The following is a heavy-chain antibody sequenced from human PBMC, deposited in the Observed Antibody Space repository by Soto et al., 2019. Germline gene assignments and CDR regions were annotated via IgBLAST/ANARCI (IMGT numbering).Heavy chain of an antibody. CDR2: IVVGSGNT. Sequence: SVQVSCKASGCTFTSYAVQWVRQARGQRLEWIGWIVVGSGNTNYAQKFQERVTITRDMSTSTAYMELSSLRSEDTAVYYCEEVPYDYHLIGYSHWLDPWGQESLVSV. J-gene: IGHJ5*02. CDR3: EEVPYDYHLIGYSHWLDP. V-gene: IGHV1-58*01. CDR1: GCTFTSYA. D-gene: IGHD3-22*01.